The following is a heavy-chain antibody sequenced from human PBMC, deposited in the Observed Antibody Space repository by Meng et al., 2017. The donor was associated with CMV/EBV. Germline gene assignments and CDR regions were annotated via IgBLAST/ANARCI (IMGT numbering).Heavy chain of an antibody. Sequence: LSLTCAASGFTVSSNYMSWVRQAPGKGLEWVSVIYSGGSTYYADSVKGRFTISRDNSKNTLYLQMNSLRAEDTAVYYCASGTAMELGFDYWGQGTLVTVSS. CDR3: ASGTAMELGFDY. D-gene: IGHD5-18*01. J-gene: IGHJ4*02. V-gene: IGHV3-53*01. CDR1: GFTVSSNY. CDR2: IYSGGST.